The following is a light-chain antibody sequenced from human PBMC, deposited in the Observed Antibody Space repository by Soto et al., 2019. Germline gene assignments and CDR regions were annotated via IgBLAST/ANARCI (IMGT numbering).Light chain of an antibody. CDR2: RNN. Sequence: QSVLTQPPSASGTPGQRVTISCSGSSSNIGSNYVYWYQQLPGTASKLLIYRNNQRPSGVPDRFSGSKSGTSASLAISGLRSEDEADYYCAAWEDSLSAVVFGGGTTLTVL. CDR3: AAWEDSLSAVV. J-gene: IGLJ2*01. CDR1: SSNIGSNY. V-gene: IGLV1-47*01.